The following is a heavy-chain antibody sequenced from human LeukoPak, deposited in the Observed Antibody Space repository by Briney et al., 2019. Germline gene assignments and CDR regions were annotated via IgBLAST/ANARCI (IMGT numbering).Heavy chain of an antibody. Sequence: SETLSLTCTVSGYSISSGYYWGWIRQPPGKGLEWIGYIYYSGNTNYNPSLKSRLTISIDTSKNQFSLKLSSATAADTAVYYCARVYYSSSYDYWYFNLWGRGTLVTVSS. CDR3: ARVYYSSSYDYWYFNL. V-gene: IGHV4-59*01. CDR2: IYYSGNT. CDR1: GYSISSGYY. J-gene: IGHJ2*01. D-gene: IGHD6-13*01.